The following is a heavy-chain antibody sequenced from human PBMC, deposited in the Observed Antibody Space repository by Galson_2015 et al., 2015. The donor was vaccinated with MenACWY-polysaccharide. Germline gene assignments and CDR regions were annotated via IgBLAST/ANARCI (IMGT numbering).Heavy chain of an antibody. CDR3: ARSPYSGFDLDY. J-gene: IGHJ4*02. V-gene: IGHV3-30*03. Sequence: SLRLSCAASGFIFSSYAMHWVRQAPGKGLEWVAVVSYDGANEYYGDSVKGRFTSSRDNSKNTLYLQMNSLRAEDTALYYCARSPYSGFDLDYWGQGTLVTVSS. D-gene: IGHD5-12*01. CDR2: VSYDGANE. CDR1: GFIFSSYA.